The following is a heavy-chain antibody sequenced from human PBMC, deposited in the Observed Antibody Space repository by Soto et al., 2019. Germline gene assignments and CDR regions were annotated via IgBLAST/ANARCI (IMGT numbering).Heavy chain of an antibody. Sequence: QVQLVQSGAEVKKPGASVKVSCKTSGYTFTSYDINWVRQATGQGLEWMGWMNPNSGNTAYAQRFQGRVTMTRNTSISTAYMELSSLNAEDTAVYYCARERSSGALDIWGQGTMVTVSS. CDR2: MNPNSGNT. D-gene: IGHD1-26*01. CDR1: GYTFTSYD. V-gene: IGHV1-8*01. CDR3: ARERSSGALDI. J-gene: IGHJ3*02.